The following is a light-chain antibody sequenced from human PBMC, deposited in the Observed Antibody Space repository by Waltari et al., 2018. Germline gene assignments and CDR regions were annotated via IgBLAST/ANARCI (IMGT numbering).Light chain of an antibody. CDR3: SSYTNTRIYV. V-gene: IGLV2-14*02. CDR1: SGDVGGYNL. Sequence: QSALTQPASVSGSPGQSITISCTGTSGDVGGYNLVSWYQYHPGQAPKLMIYEVSERPLGVSNRFTGSKAGGTASLTISGLQADDEADYYCSSYTNTRIYVFGTGTKVTVL. CDR2: EVS. J-gene: IGLJ1*01.